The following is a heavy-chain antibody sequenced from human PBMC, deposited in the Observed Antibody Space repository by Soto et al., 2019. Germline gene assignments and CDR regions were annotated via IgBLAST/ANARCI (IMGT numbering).Heavy chain of an antibody. J-gene: IGHJ3*02. CDR3: ARDHGSDSYAFDI. Sequence: GGSLRLSCAASGFSFSDNGMHWVRQAPGKGLEWVALIYYDGSNGHYADSVQGRFTISRDNSKNTLYLQMNSLRAEDTAVYYCARDHGSDSYAFDIWGQGTVVTVSS. CDR2: IYYDGSNG. D-gene: IGHD1-26*01. CDR1: GFSFSDNG. V-gene: IGHV3-33*08.